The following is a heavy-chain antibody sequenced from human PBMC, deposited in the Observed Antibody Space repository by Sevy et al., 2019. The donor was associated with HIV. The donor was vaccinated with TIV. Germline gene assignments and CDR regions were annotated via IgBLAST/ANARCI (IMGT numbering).Heavy chain of an antibody. CDR1: GGSISSYY. CDR3: ARDLENWGSGAFDI. CDR2: IYYSGST. V-gene: IGHV4-59*01. J-gene: IGHJ3*02. Sequence: TLSLTCTVSGGSISSYYWSWIRQPPGKGLEWIGYIYYSGSTNYNPSLKSRVTISVDTSKNQFSLKLSSVTAADTAVYYCARDLENWGSGAFDIWGQGTMVTVSS. D-gene: IGHD7-27*01.